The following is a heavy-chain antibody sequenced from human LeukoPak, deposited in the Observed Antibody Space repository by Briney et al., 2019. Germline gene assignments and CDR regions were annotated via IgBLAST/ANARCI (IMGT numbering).Heavy chain of an antibody. J-gene: IGHJ4*02. Sequence: GASVKVSCKASGYTFTSYGISWVREAPGQGIEWMGWISAYNGNTNYAQKLQGRVTMTTDTSTSTAYMELRSLRSDDTAVYYCARDTPLYSSGWYYFDYWGQGTLVTVSS. D-gene: IGHD6-19*01. CDR1: GYTFTSYG. V-gene: IGHV1-18*04. CDR3: ARDTPLYSSGWYYFDY. CDR2: ISAYNGNT.